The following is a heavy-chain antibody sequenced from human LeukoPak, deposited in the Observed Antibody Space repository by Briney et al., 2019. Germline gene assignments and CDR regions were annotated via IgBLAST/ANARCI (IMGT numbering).Heavy chain of an antibody. V-gene: IGHV3-23*01. CDR2: ISGNGGSA. Sequence: PGGSLRLSCAASGVTFSSYVMSWVRQAPGKGLEWVSGISGNGGSAYYGDSVKGRLTISRDNSKNTLYLQMNSLRAEDTAVYYCAKERDGPNFRSGRVGFDYWGQGTLVTVSS. CDR3: AKERDGPNFRSGRVGFDY. CDR1: GVTFSSYV. D-gene: IGHD3-3*01. J-gene: IGHJ4*02.